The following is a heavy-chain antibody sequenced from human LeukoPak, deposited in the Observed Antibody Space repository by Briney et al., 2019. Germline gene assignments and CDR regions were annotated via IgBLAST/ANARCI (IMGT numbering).Heavy chain of an antibody. CDR3: AREHYGPDY. D-gene: IGHD4-17*01. CDR2: ISSGSNNI. J-gene: IGHJ4*02. CDR1: GFSLITYT. Sequence: PGGSLRLSCAASGFSLITYTMNWVRQGPGKGLDWVSSISSGSNNIYYADSVKGRFTISRDNAKNTLYLQMNSLRAEDTAVYYCAREHYGPDYWGQGTLVTVSS. V-gene: IGHV3-48*04.